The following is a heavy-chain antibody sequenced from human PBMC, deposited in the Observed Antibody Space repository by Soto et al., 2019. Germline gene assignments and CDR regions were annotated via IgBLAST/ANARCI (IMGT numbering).Heavy chain of an antibody. CDR1: GGSFSGYY. J-gene: IGHJ4*02. CDR3: AGMGYYGSGSYYPLYFDY. Sequence: SETLSLTCAVYGGSFSGYYWSWIRQPPGKGLEWIGEINHSGSTNYNPSLKSRVTISVDTSKNQFSLKLSSVTAADTAVYYCAGMGYYGSGSYYPLYFDYWGQGTLVTVSS. D-gene: IGHD3-10*01. V-gene: IGHV4-34*01. CDR2: INHSGST.